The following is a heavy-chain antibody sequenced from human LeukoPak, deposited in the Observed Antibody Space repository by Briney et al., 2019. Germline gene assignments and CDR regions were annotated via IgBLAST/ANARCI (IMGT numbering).Heavy chain of an antibody. D-gene: IGHD3-10*01. CDR3: ARDKTSFGELFPYYFDS. V-gene: IGHV3-21*01. Sequence: GGSLRLSCAASGFTFSSYSMNWVRQAPGKGLEWVSSTSGSSSYIYYADSVRGRFTISRDNAKNSLFLQMNSLRAEDTAVYYCARDKTSFGELFPYYFDSWGKGTPVTVSS. CDR1: GFTFSSYS. J-gene: IGHJ4*02. CDR2: TSGSSSYI.